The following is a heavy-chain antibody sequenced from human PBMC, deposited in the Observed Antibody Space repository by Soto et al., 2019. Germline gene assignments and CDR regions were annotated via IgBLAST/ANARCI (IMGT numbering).Heavy chain of an antibody. CDR3: ASDLGDYEADAFDI. Sequence: QVQLVQSGAEVKKPGSSVKVSCKASGGTFSSYAISWVRQAPGQGLEWMGGIIPSFGTANYAQKFQGRVTINADQSTSTAYMELSSLRSEDTAVYYCASDLGDYEADAFDIWGQGTMVTVSS. V-gene: IGHV1-69*12. CDR2: IIPSFGTA. D-gene: IGHD4-17*01. J-gene: IGHJ3*02. CDR1: GGTFSSYA.